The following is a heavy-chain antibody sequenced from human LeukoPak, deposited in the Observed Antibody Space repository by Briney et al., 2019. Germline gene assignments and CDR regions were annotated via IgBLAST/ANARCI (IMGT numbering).Heavy chain of an antibody. CDR3: ARYYGDHAGCFDY. Sequence: GGSLRLSCAASGFTFSSYGMHWVRQAPGKGLEWVAFIRYDGSNKYYADSVKGRFTISRDNAKNSLYLQMSSLRAEDTAMYYCARYYGDHAGCFDYWGQGTLVTVSS. V-gene: IGHV3-30*02. D-gene: IGHD4-17*01. J-gene: IGHJ4*02. CDR1: GFTFSSYG. CDR2: IRYDGSNK.